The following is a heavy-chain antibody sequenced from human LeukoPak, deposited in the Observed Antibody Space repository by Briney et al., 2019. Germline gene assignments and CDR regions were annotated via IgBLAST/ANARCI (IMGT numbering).Heavy chain of an antibody. V-gene: IGHV4-39*07. CDR3: ARGRRAFKPGPERRITMVRGAIDAFDI. CDR2: IYYSGST. J-gene: IGHJ3*02. Sequence: SETLSLTCTVSGGSISSSSYYWGWIRQPPGKGLEWIGSIYYSGSTYYNPSLKSRVTISVDTSKNQFSLKLSSVTAADTAVYYCARGRRAFKPGPERRITMVRGAIDAFDIWGQGTMVTVSS. CDR1: GGSISSSSYY. D-gene: IGHD3-10*01.